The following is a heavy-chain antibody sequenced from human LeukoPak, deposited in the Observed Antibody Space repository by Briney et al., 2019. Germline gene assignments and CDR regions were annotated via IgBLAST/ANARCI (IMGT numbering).Heavy chain of an antibody. J-gene: IGHJ4*02. V-gene: IGHV1-3*01. CDR2: INAGNGNT. CDR3: AREPPAEGATLFDY. CDR1: GYTFTSYA. D-gene: IGHD1-26*01. Sequence: ASVKVSCKASGYTFTSYAMHWVRQAPGQRLEWMGWINAGNGNTKYSQKFQGRVTITRDTSASTAYMELSSLRSEDTAVHYCAREPPAEGATLFDYWGQGTLVTVSS.